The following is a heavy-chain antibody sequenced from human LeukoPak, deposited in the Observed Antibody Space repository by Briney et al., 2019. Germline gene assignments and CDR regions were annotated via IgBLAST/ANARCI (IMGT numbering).Heavy chain of an antibody. CDR1: GGSISSSSYY. D-gene: IGHD2-2*01. V-gene: IGHV4-39*07. J-gene: IGHJ4*02. CDR3: AREAGAEYRWYFDY. CDR2: IYYSGST. Sequence: SETLSLTCTVSGGSISSSSYYWGWIRQPPGKGLEWIGSIYYSGSTYYNPSLKSRVTISVDTSKNQFSLKLSSVTAADTAVYYRAREAGAEYRWYFDYWGQGTLVTVSS.